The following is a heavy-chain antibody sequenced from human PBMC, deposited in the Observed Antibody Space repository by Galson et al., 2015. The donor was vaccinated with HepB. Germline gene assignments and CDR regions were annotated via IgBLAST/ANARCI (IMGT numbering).Heavy chain of an antibody. V-gene: IGHV3-21*01. CDR2: ISSSSSYI. CDR1: GFTFSSYS. D-gene: IGHD3-10*01. J-gene: IGHJ4*02. Sequence: SLRLSCAASGFTFSSYSMNWVRQAPGKGLEWVSSISSSSSYIYYADSVKGRFTISRDNAKNSLYLQMNSLRAEDTAVYYCARSRRAVRGVITEVDYWGQGTLVTVSS. CDR3: ARSRRAVRGVITEVDY.